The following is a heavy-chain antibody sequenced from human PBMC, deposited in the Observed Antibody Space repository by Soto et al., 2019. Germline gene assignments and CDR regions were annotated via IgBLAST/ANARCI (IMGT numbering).Heavy chain of an antibody. CDR2: TTQDGNDK. D-gene: IGHD5-18*01. CDR1: GFTFSPYY. V-gene: IGHV3-7*01. CDR3: ARWGQPWGLYYYYYGMDV. J-gene: IGHJ6*02. Sequence: GGSLRLSCAASGFTFSPYYMSWVRQAPGKGLEWLAMTTQDGNDKHYVDSVRGRFTISRDNAKNSLYLQMNSLRAEDTAVYYCARWGQPWGLYYYYYGMDVWGQGTTVTSP.